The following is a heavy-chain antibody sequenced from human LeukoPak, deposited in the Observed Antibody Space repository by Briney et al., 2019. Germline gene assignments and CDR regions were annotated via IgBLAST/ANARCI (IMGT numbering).Heavy chain of an antibody. V-gene: IGHV3-7*01. Sequence: PGGSLRLSCAASGFTFSSYWMSWVRQAPGEGLEWVANIKQDGGEKYYVDSVKGRFTLSRDNAKNSLYLQMNSLRAEDTAVYYCARDDCSSISCYHNWFDPWGQGTLVTVSS. CDR2: IKQDGGEK. CDR1: GFTFSSYW. D-gene: IGHD2-2*01. J-gene: IGHJ5*02. CDR3: ARDDCSSISCYHNWFDP.